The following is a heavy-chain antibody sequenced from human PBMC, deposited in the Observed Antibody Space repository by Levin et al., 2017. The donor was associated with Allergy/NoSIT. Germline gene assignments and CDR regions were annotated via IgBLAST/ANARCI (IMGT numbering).Heavy chain of an antibody. CDR2: ISSSSSTI. CDR3: ARPSQEYSYGFDY. CDR1: GFTFSSYS. J-gene: IGHJ4*02. V-gene: IGHV3-48*04. Sequence: GESLKISCAASGFTFSSYSMNWVRQAPGKGLEWVSYISSSSSTIYYADSVKGRFTISRDNAKNSLYLQMNSLRAEDTAVYYCARPSQEYSYGFDYWGQGTLVTVSS. D-gene: IGHD5-18*01.